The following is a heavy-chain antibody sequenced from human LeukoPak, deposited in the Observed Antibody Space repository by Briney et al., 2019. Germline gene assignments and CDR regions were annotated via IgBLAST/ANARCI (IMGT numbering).Heavy chain of an antibody. CDR1: GGSISSSRYF. CDR3: ARRITGTTSDSFDS. V-gene: IGHV4-39*01. CDR2: ISYTGST. Sequence: SETLSLTCTVSGGSISSSRYFWGWIRQPPGKGLEWIGSISYTGSTYYNPSLKSRVIISVDTSKNQFSLKLSSVTAADTAVYYCARRITGTTSDSFDSWGKGTLVTASS. D-gene: IGHD1-20*01. J-gene: IGHJ4*02.